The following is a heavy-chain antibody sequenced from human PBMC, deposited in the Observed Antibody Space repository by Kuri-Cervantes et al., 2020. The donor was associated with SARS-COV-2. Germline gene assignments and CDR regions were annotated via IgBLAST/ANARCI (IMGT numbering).Heavy chain of an antibody. J-gene: IGHJ4*02. CDR1: GFTFSNSA. CDR2: IASGGGST. Sequence: GESLKISCAASGFTFSNSAMSWVRQAPGKGLEWVSTIASGGGSTHYADSVKGRFTISRDNSKNMLFLQMNSLRAEDTAVYYCVRDGDHWNFDYWGQGTLVTVSS. V-gene: IGHV3-23*01. CDR3: VRDGDHWNFDY. D-gene: IGHD1-1*01.